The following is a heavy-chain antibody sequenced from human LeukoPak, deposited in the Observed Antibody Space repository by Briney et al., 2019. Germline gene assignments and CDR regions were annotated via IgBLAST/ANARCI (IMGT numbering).Heavy chain of an antibody. CDR3: ARVMDYYDSSGPGAFDI. D-gene: IGHD3-22*01. CDR2: IYHSGST. Sequence: PSETLSLTCAVSGGSISSSNWWSWVRQPPGKGLEWIGEIYHSGSTNYNPSLKSRVTISVDKSKNQFSLKLSSVTAADTAVYYCARVMDYYDSSGPGAFDIWGQGTMVTVSS. V-gene: IGHV4-4*02. CDR1: GGSISSSNW. J-gene: IGHJ3*02.